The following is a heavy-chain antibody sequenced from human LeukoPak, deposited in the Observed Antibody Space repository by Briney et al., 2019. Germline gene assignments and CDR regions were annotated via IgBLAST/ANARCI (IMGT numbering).Heavy chain of an antibody. D-gene: IGHD3-3*01. V-gene: IGHV4-34*01. CDR3: ARGLNDSWTGENY. Sequence: SETLSLTCSVYDGSFSGYYWSWIRQPPGKGLEWIGEINHSGSTNYNPSLKSRVTISLDTSKSQFSLKVRYVTAADTAVYYCARGLNDSWTGENYWGQGTLVTVSS. CDR1: DGSFSGYY. J-gene: IGHJ4*02. CDR2: INHSGST.